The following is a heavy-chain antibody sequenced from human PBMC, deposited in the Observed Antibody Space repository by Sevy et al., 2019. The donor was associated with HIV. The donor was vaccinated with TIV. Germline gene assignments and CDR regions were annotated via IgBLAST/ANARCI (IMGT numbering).Heavy chain of an antibody. CDR3: AGGPGLHGYTYDWEVDY. Sequence: GGSLRLSCAASGFTFSSYAMHWVRQAPGKGLQWVAVISYDGSKKFYADSVKGRFTISRDNSKNTLYLQMNSLRPEDTAVYYWAGGPGLHGYTYDWEVDYWGQGTLVTVSS. D-gene: IGHD5-18*01. V-gene: IGHV3-30-3*01. CDR1: GFTFSSYA. CDR2: ISYDGSKK. J-gene: IGHJ4*02.